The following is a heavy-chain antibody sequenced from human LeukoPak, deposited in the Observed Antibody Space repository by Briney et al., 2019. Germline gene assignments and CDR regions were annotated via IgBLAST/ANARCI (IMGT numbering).Heavy chain of an antibody. V-gene: IGHV4-59*08. CDR1: GGSLNSYY. J-gene: IGHJ4*02. CDR3: ARGCSSTSCYY. Sequence: SETLSLTCTVSGGSLNSYYWSWIRKPPGKGLEWIGYIYYSGSTNYNPSLKSRVTISVDTSKNQFSLKLSSVTAADTAVYYCARGCSSTSCYYWGQGTLVTVSS. D-gene: IGHD2-2*01. CDR2: IYYSGST.